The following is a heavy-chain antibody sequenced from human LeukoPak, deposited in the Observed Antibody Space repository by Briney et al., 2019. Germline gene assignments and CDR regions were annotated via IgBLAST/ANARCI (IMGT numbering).Heavy chain of an antibody. V-gene: IGHV3-48*01. D-gene: IGHD2-2*03. CDR3: ARESAPCRILGYCSSTSNDAFDI. J-gene: IGHJ3*02. CDR1: GFTFSSYS. Sequence: GGSLRLSCAASGFTFSSYSMNWVRQAPGKGLEWVSYISSSSSTIYYADSVKGRFTISRDNAKNSLYLQMNSLRAEDTAVYYCARESAPCRILGYCSSTSNDAFDIWGQGTMVTVSS. CDR2: ISSSSSTI.